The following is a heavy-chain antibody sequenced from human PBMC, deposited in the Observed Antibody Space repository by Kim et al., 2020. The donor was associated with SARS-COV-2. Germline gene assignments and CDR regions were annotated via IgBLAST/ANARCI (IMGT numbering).Heavy chain of an antibody. V-gene: IGHV3-30*07. Sequence: KSVQGRVTISRDNSKSKIYLHMSSWGAEDTAVYYCARGYCSGTSCYYFDYWGQGTLVTVSS. D-gene: IGHD2-2*01. J-gene: IGHJ4*02. CDR3: ARGYCSGTSCYYFDY.